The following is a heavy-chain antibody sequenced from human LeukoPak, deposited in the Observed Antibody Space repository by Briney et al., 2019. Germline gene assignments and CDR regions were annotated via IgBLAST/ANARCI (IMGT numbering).Heavy chain of an antibody. V-gene: IGHV4-34*01. J-gene: IGHJ4*02. CDR1: GGSFSGYY. CDR3: ARAGDCSGGSCPDY. CDR2: INHSGST. Sequence: PSETLSLTCAVYGGSFSGYYWSWIRQPPGKGLEWIGEINHSGSTNYNPSLKSRVTISVDTSKNQFSLKLSSVTAADTAVYYCARAGDCSGGSCPDYWGQGTLVTVSS. D-gene: IGHD2-15*01.